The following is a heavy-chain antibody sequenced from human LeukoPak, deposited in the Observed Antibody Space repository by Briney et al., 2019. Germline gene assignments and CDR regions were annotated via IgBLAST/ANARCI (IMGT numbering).Heavy chain of an antibody. Sequence: GTSVKVSCKASGFTFXSSSMQWVRQARGQRLEWIGWIAVGSGNTNYAQKFQGRVSITRDMSTSTAYMELSSLRSEDTALYYCAAVFGSGYYYYFDYWGQGTLVTVSS. D-gene: IGHD3-22*01. CDR3: AAVFGSGYYYYFDY. CDR1: GFTFXSSS. V-gene: IGHV1-58*02. CDR2: IAVGSGNT. J-gene: IGHJ4*02.